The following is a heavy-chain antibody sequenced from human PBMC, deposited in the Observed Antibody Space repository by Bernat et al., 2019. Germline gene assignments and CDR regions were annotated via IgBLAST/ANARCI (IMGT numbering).Heavy chain of an antibody. D-gene: IGHD6-13*01. CDR1: GYTFTVHY. Sequence: QVQLVQSGAEAKKPGASVTVSCKASGYTFTVHYMHWVRQAPGQGLEWMGWINPNSGGTNYAQEFQGRVTMTLDTSISTAYMELSSLRSDDTAVYYCARDIAAAGPAGDIWGQGTMVTDSS. CDR2: INPNSGGT. J-gene: IGHJ3*02. V-gene: IGHV1-2*02. CDR3: ARDIAAAGPAGDI.